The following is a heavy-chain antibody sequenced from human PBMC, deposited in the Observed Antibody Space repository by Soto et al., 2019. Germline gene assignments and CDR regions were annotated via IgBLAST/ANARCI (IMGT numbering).Heavy chain of an antibody. CDR2: FYYDGST. CDR1: GGSIGSSGYY. V-gene: IGHV4-39*01. D-gene: IGHD3-22*01. CDR3: ARHRSGYYDRKYYHYGMDV. Sequence: SETLSLTCTVSGGSIGSSGYYWGWIRHPPGKGLEWIGSFYYDGSTYYNPSLKARVTTSVDTSKNQFSLKVNSVTAADTAVYYCARHRSGYYDRKYYHYGMDVWGQGTTVTVSS. J-gene: IGHJ6*02.